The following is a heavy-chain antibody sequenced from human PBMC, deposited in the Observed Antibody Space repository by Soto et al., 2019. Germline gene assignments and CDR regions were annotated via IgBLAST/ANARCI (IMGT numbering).Heavy chain of an antibody. D-gene: IGHD3-3*01. CDR2: IYYSGST. CDR3: ARDVTDFWSGHEGMDV. J-gene: IGHJ6*02. Sequence: SETLSLTCTVSGGSISNGGYYWTWIRQHPGKGLEWIGYIYYSGSTYYNPSLKSRVTISVDKSKNQFSLKLTSVTAADTAVYYCARDVTDFWSGHEGMDVWGQGNTVTVSS. V-gene: IGHV4-31*03. CDR1: GGSISNGGYY.